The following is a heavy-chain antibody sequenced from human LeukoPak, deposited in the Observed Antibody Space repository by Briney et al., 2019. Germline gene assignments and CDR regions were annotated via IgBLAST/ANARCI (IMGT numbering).Heavy chain of an antibody. D-gene: IGHD5-12*01. V-gene: IGHV3-7*01. CDR1: GFTFTNYW. Sequence: GGSLRLSCAASGFTFTNYWMSWVRQAPGKGLELVANIKQDRSEKYYADSVKGRFTISRDNSKNTLYLQMNSLRAEDTAVYYCAKDPLRWLRFGRIDYWGQGTLVTVSS. J-gene: IGHJ4*02. CDR3: AKDPLRWLRFGRIDY. CDR2: IKQDRSEK.